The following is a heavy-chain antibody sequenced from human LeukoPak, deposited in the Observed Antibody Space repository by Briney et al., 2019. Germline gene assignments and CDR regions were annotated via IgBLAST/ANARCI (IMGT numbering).Heavy chain of an antibody. D-gene: IGHD2-15*01. J-gene: IGHJ4*02. CDR3: ARERREQLLPPYTRSLTYFDY. Sequence: SETLSLTCAVYDGSFSGYYCSWIRQPPGKGLEWIGEINHSGSANYNPSLKSRATILLDTSKNQFSLNLSSVTAADTAVYYCARERREQLLPPYTRSLTYFDYWGQGTLVTVSS. CDR2: INHSGSA. V-gene: IGHV4-34*01. CDR1: DGSFSGYY.